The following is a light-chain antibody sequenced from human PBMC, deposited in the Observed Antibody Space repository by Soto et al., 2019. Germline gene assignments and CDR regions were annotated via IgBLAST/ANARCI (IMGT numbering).Light chain of an antibody. CDR1: QSVTSDY. CDR2: GIS. Sequence: EIVLTQSPGTLSLSPGERATLSCRASQSVTSDYLAWYRQKPGQAPRLLIYGISSRATGIPGRFSGSGSGTDFTLTISSLEPEDFAVYYCQQRSSWPATFGPGTKVDIK. CDR3: QQRSSWPAT. V-gene: IGKV3D-20*02. J-gene: IGKJ3*01.